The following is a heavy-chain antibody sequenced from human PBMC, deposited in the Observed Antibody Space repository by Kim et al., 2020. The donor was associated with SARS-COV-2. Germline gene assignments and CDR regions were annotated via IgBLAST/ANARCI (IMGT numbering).Heavy chain of an antibody. CDR1: GYTFTSYY. J-gene: IGHJ6*02. D-gene: IGHD3-3*02. CDR2: INPSGGST. V-gene: IGHV1-46*01. Sequence: ASVKVSCKASGYTFTSYYMHWVRQAPGQGLEWMGIINPSGGSTSYAQKFQGRVTMTRDTSTSTVYMELSSLRSEDTAVYYCARDPIFGVVISDYYYYGMDVWGQGTTVTVSS. CDR3: ARDPIFGVVISDYYYYGMDV.